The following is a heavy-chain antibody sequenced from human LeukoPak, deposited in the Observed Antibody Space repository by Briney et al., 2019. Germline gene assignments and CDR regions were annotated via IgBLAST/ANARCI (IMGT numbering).Heavy chain of an antibody. V-gene: IGHV3-43D*03. CDR2: ISWDGGST. CDR3: AKDYTASYSYGYFFREYYFDY. CDR1: GFTFDDYA. J-gene: IGHJ4*02. D-gene: IGHD5-18*01. Sequence: GGSLRLSCAASGFTFDDYAMHWVRQAPGKGLEWVSLISWDGGSTYADSVKGRFTISRDNSKNSLYLQMNSLRAEDTALYYCAKDYTASYSYGYFFREYYFDYWGQGTLVTVSS.